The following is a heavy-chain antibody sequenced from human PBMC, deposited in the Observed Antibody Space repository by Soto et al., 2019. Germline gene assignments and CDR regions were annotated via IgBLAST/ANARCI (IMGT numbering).Heavy chain of an antibody. J-gene: IGHJ4*02. V-gene: IGHV3-74*01. CDR2: INSDGSTI. D-gene: IGHD5-12*01. CDR3: ARGYGESSPSTIAC. CDR1: GFTFSSYW. Sequence: GGSLRLSCVASGFTFSSYWMHWVRQAPGKGLVWVSRINSDGSTINYADSVKGRFTISRDNAKNTLYLQMNSLRAEDTSVYYCARGYGESSPSTIACWGQGTLVTVSA.